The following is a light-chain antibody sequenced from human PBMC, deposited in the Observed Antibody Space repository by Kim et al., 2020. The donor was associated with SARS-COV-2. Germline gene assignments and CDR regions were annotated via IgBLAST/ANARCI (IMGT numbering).Light chain of an antibody. CDR1: QGISNY. CDR2: AAS. V-gene: IGKV1-27*01. CDR3: QKYNTAPWT. Sequence: ASGGYGVTISCRASQGISNYLAWYQQKPGQAPKLLIYAASALQFGVSSRFNGSGSGTDFTLTISDLQPEDVATYYCQKYNTAPWTFGHGTKVDIK. J-gene: IGKJ1*01.